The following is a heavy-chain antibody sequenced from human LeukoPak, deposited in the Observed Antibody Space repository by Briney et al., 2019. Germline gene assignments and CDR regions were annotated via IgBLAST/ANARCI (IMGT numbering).Heavy chain of an antibody. CDR3: ARGSITMVRGLIMAFDS. D-gene: IGHD3-10*01. CDR1: GFTFSTYA. CDR2: ISSNGGST. Sequence: GGSLRLSCAASGFTFSTYAMHWVRQAPGKGPEYVSSISSNGGSTYYANSVQGRFTISRDNSKNTLYLQMGSLRAEDMAVYYCARGSITMVRGLIMAFDSWGQGTLVTVSS. V-gene: IGHV3-64*01. J-gene: IGHJ4*02.